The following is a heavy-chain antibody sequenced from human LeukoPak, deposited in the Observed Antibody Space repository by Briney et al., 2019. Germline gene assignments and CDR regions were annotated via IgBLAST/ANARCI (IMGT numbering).Heavy chain of an antibody. J-gene: IGHJ4*02. CDR1: GGTFSSYA. CDR2: IIPILGIA. CDR3: ARSGRLVGLVAHPFDY. V-gene: IGHV1-69*04. Sequence: GASVKVSCKASGGTFSSYAISWVRQAPGQGLEWMGRIIPILGIANYAQKFQGRVTITADKSTSTAYMELSSLRSEDTAVYYCARSGRLVGLVAHPFDYWGQGTLVTVSS. D-gene: IGHD5-12*01.